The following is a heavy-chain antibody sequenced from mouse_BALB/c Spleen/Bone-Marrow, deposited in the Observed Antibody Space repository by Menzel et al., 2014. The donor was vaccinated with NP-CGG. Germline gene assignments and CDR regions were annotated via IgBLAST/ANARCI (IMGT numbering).Heavy chain of an antibody. CDR3: VREYGNFAWFAY. D-gene: IGHD2-10*02. Sequence: VQVVGSGPGLVAPSQSLSITCTVSGCSMTTYDINWIRQPPGKGLEWLGVIWAGGGSNYNSAFMSRLNITKDNSKSQVFLKRNSLQTHDTAIYYCVREYGNFAWFAYCGQGTLVT. V-gene: IGHV2-9-2*01. CDR1: GCSMTTYD. J-gene: IGHJ3*01. CDR2: IWAGGGS.